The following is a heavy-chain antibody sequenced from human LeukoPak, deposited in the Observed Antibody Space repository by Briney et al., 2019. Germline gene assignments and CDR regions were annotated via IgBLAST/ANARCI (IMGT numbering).Heavy chain of an antibody. Sequence: PSETLSLTCTVSGGSISSYYWSWIRQPPGKGLEWIGYLYYSGSTNYNPSLKSRVTISVDTSKNQFSLKLSSVTAADTAVYYCARAGGRSSWFYYYMDVWGKGTTVTVSS. CDR3: ARAGGRSSWFYYYMDV. CDR1: GGSISSYY. D-gene: IGHD6-6*01. CDR2: LYYSGST. V-gene: IGHV4-59*08. J-gene: IGHJ6*03.